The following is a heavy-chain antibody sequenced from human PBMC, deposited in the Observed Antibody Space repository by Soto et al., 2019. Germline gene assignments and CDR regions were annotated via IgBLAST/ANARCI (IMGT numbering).Heavy chain of an antibody. Sequence: GGSLRLSCASSGFTFRNYWMHWVRQAPGKGLVWVSHIRGDGRTTSYADSVEGRFTISRDNAKNSVYLQMNSLRAEDTATYYCARDISDMMGGDAFDIRGKGTMVTVSS. CDR2: IRGDGRTT. CDR1: GFTFRNYW. CDR3: ARDISDMMGGDAFDI. J-gene: IGHJ3*02. D-gene: IGHD3-16*01. V-gene: IGHV3-74*01.